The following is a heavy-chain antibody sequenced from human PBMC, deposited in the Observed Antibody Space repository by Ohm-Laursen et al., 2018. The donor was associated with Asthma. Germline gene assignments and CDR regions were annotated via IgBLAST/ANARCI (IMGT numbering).Heavy chain of an antibody. D-gene: IGHD3-22*01. CDR3: ARVGSYDSSGYYLGWFDP. V-gene: IGHV3-53*01. CDR1: GFTVSSNY. Sequence: SLRLSCAASGFTVSSNYMTWVRQAPGKGLEWVSVIYSGGRTYYADSVKGRFTISRDNSKNTLYLQMNSLRAEDTAVYYCARVGSYDSSGYYLGWFDPWGPGTLVTVSS. CDR2: IYSGGRT. J-gene: IGHJ5*02.